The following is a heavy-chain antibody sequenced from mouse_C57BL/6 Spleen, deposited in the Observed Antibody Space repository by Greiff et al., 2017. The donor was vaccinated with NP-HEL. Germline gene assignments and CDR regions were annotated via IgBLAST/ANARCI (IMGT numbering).Heavy chain of an antibody. CDR2: ISGGGGNT. CDR1: GFTFSSYT. D-gene: IGHD1-1*02. J-gene: IGHJ2*01. CDR3: ARLLWGDY. Sequence: DVQLVESGGGLVKPGGSLKLSCAASGFTFSSYTMSWVRQTPEKRLEWVATISGGGGNTYYPDSVKGRFTISRDNAKNTLYLQMSSLRSEDTALYYCARLLWGDYWGQGTTLTVSS. V-gene: IGHV5-9*01.